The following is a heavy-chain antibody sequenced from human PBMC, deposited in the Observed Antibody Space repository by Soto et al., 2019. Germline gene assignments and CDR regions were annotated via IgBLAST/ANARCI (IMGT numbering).Heavy chain of an antibody. Sequence: ASVKVSCKASGYTFSSYAMHWVRQAPGQRLEWMGRINAGNGNTEYSQKFQGRVTITRDTSASTAYMELSSLRSEDTAVYYCARDRHSSSWYLVFWGQGTLVTVSS. V-gene: IGHV1-3*01. J-gene: IGHJ4*02. CDR1: GYTFSSYA. D-gene: IGHD6-13*01. CDR2: INAGNGNT. CDR3: ARDRHSSSWYLVF.